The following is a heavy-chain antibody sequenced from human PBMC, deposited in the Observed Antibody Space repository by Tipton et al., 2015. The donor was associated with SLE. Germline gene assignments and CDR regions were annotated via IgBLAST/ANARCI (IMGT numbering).Heavy chain of an antibody. CDR2: IYTSGST. V-gene: IGHV4-61*02. CDR1: GGSISSGSYY. J-gene: IGHJ5*01. D-gene: IGHD1-26*01. Sequence: TLSLTCTVSGGSISSGSYYWSWIRQPAGKGLEWIGRIYTSGSTNYNLSLKSRVAISLDTSKNQISLRLTSVTAADTAVYYCARGPSSSETYYTWFDSWGQGTLVTVSS. CDR3: ARGPSSSETYYTWFDS.